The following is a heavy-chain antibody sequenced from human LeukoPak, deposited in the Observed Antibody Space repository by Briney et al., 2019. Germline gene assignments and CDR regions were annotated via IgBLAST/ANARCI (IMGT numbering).Heavy chain of an antibody. D-gene: IGHD1-14*01. J-gene: IGHJ5*02. CDR1: GFPFSRYW. CDR3: RPEAALGS. V-gene: IGHV3-74*01. Sequence: GGSLRLSCAASGFPFSRYWRHWVRQAPGKGLVWVARIEPDGSTTTYADSVEGRYTISRDNAKNTLYLQMISLRVDDAAVYYCRPEAALGSWGRGTLVSVSS. CDR2: IEPDGSTT.